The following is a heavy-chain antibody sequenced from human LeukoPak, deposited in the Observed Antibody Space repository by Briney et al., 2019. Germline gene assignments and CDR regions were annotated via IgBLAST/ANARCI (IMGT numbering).Heavy chain of an antibody. V-gene: IGHV3-23*01. CDR2: IIGSGGST. CDR1: GFTFCRYA. CDR3: AKEYSSGWFYYYYGMDV. J-gene: IGHJ6*02. D-gene: IGHD6-19*01. Sequence: GSLRPSLAASGFTFCRYAMSLVRQAPGKGLGLVSAIIGSGGSTYYADSVKGRFTISRDNSKNTLYLQMNSLRAEDTAVYYCAKEYSSGWFYYYYGMDVWGQGTTVTVSS.